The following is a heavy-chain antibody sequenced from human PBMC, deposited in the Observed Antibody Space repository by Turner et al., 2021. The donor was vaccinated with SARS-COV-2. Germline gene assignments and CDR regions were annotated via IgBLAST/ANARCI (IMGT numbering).Heavy chain of an antibody. J-gene: IGHJ4*02. CDR2: VADSGTT. CDR1: NGSISISSYY. D-gene: IGHD1-7*01. Sequence: QLQLQESGPGLVKPSETLSLTCTVSNGSISISSYYWGWILQPPGKGLEWIGRVADSGTTYYNPSLKSRVTISVDTSKNQFSLKLSSVTAADTAVYYCARRVRTGNTGYYFDYWGQGTLVTVSS. V-gene: IGHV4-39*01. CDR3: ARRVRTGNTGYYFDY.